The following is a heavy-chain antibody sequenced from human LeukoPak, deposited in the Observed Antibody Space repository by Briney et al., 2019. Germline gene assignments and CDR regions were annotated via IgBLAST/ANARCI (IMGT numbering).Heavy chain of an antibody. V-gene: IGHV4-34*01. Sequence: PSETLSLTCAVYGGSFSGYYWSWIRQPPGKGLEWIGDINHSGSTNYNPSLKSRVTISVDTSKNQFSLKLSSVTAADTAVYYCARNTGRGTIFGVFTLPSYYMDVWGKGTTVTVSS. CDR3: ARNTGRGTIFGVFTLPSYYMDV. D-gene: IGHD3-3*01. CDR2: INHSGST. CDR1: GGSFSGYY. J-gene: IGHJ6*03.